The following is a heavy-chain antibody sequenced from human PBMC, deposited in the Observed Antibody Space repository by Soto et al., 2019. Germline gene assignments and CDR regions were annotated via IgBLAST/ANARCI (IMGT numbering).Heavy chain of an antibody. CDR2: IKADGSEK. CDR3: AGDGVRNGAYNGWLDP. CDR1: GFSFSSYW. V-gene: IGHV3-7*03. Sequence: EVQLVESGGGLVQPGGSLRLSCAASGFSFSSYWMTWVRQAPGKGLEWVANIKADGSEKYYAASVKGRFTISRDNGKNLLYLQMDSLTPDDTAVYYCAGDGVRNGAYNGWLDPWGQGTLVTVSS. J-gene: IGHJ5*02. D-gene: IGHD3-16*01.